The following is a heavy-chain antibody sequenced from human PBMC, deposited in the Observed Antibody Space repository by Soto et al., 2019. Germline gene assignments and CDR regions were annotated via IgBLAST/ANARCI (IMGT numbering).Heavy chain of an antibody. CDR3: PSLYGDYVSY. V-gene: IGHV4-39*01. D-gene: IGHD4-17*01. Sequence: QLQLQESGPGLVKPSETLSLTCTVSGGSISSSSYYWGWIRQPPGKGLEWIGSIYYSGRTYHNPSLKGRVTISVDTSKNQVALKLSSVTAADTAVYYCPSLYGDYVSYWGQGTLVTVSS. J-gene: IGHJ4*02. CDR2: IYYSGRT. CDR1: GGSISSSSYY.